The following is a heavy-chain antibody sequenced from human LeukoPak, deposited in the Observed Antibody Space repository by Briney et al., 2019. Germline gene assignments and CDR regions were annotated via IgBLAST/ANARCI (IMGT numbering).Heavy chain of an antibody. CDR2: ISYDGSNK. V-gene: IGHV3-30*18. D-gene: IGHD3-16*01. CDR3: AKDLGLRFLRPFYGMDV. CDR1: GFTFSSYG. J-gene: IGHJ6*02. Sequence: GGSLRLSCAASGFTFSSYGMHWVRQAPGKGLEWVAVISYDGSNKYYADSVKGRFTISRDNSKNTLYPQMNSLRAEDTAVYYCAKDLGLRFLRPFYGMDVWGQGTTVTVSS.